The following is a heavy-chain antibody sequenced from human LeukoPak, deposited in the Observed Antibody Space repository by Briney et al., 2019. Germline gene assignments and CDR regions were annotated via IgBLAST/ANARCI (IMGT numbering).Heavy chain of an antibody. V-gene: IGHV4-39*07. CDR3: AREKFLGRLTRVLDT. D-gene: IGHD3-3*01. J-gene: IGHJ5*02. Sequence: SETLSLTCTVSGGSISSSSYYWGWIRQPPGKGLEWIGSIYYSGSTYYNPSLKSRLSISADMSKKQFSLKLNSVTAADTAVYYCAREKFLGRLTRVLDTWGQGTLVTVSS. CDR1: GGSISSSSYY. CDR2: IYYSGST.